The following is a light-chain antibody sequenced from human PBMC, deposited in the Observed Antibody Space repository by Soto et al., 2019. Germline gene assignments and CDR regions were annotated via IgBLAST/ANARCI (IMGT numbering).Light chain of an antibody. V-gene: IGKV3-15*01. CDR1: QSVASN. CDR3: QHYNNWPIT. CDR2: GTS. J-gene: IGKJ1*01. Sequence: EIVMTQSPASLSGSPGESVTLSCRASQSVASNLAWYQQKPGQAPRLLIYGTSTRATGVPARFSGSGSGTDFTLTISSLQAADFAVYHCQHYNNWPITFGQGTKVDIK.